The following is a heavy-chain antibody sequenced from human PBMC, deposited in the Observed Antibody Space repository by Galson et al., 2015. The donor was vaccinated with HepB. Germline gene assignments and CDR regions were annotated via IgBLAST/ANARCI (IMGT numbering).Heavy chain of an antibody. D-gene: IGHD2-2*01. V-gene: IGHV6-1*01. Sequence: CAISGDSVPSNSAAWNRIRRSPSRGLEWLGRTYYRSKWYSDYAVSVRSRITINPDTSKNQISLRLKSVTPEDTAVYYCARIVGTIYFYGMDVWGHGTTVTVSS. CDR2: TYYRSKWYS. CDR1: GDSVPSNSAA. CDR3: ARIVGTIYFYGMDV. J-gene: IGHJ6*02.